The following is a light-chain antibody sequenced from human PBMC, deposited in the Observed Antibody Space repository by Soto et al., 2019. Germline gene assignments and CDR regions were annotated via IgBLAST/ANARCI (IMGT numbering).Light chain of an antibody. V-gene: IGKV4-1*01. J-gene: IGKJ4*01. CDR3: QQYYTTRAPT. CDR2: WTS. Sequence: DIVMTQSPDSLTVSLRERATINCKSSLSVFYSSNNQNYLAWYQHKPGQPPKLLIYWTSTRQSGVPDRFSGSGSGTDFPLTISSLQAEDVAVYYCQQYYTTRAPTFGGGTKVEIK. CDR1: LSVFYSSNNQNY.